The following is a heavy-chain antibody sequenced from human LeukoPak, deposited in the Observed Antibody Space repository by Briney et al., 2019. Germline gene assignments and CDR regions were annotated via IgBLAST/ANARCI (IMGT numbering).Heavy chain of an antibody. CDR2: ISAYNGNT. CDR3: ARDLGLDTSMIFFDY. V-gene: IGHV1-18*01. J-gene: IGHJ4*02. D-gene: IGHD5-18*01. Sequence: GASVKVSCKASGYTFTDFGISWVRQAPGLGLEWMAWISAYNGNTNCIQRFQDRVIMTTDTSTGTAYMELRSLRSDDTAVYYCARDLGLDTSMIFFDYWGQGTLITVSS. CDR1: GYTFTDFG.